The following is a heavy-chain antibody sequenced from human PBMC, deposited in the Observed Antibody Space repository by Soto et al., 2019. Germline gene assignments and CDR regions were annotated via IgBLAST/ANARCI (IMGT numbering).Heavy chain of an antibody. V-gene: IGHV3-48*02. CDR1: GFAFSSYS. D-gene: IGHD1-26*01. J-gene: IGHJ5*02. Sequence: GGSLRLSCEASGFAFSSYSMNWFRQAPGKGLEWVSYISSSSSTIYYADSVKGRFTISRDNAKNSLYLQMNSLRDEDTAVYYCARDGIVGATTKKWFDPWGQGTLVTVSS. CDR3: ARDGIVGATTKKWFDP. CDR2: ISSSSSTI.